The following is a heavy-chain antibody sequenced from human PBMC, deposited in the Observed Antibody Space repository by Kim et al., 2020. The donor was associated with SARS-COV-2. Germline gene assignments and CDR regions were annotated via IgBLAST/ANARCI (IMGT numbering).Heavy chain of an antibody. CDR1: GFTFSSYE. CDR2: ISSSGSTI. V-gene: IGHV3-48*03. CDR3: ARDSGYSYGYSRLDY. Sequence: GGSLRLSCAASGFTFSSYEMNWVRQAPAKGLEWVSYISSSGSTIYYADSVKGQFSISRDNAKNSLYLQMNSLRAEDTAVYYCARDSGYSYGYSRLDYWGQGTLVTVSS. J-gene: IGHJ4*02. D-gene: IGHD5-18*01.